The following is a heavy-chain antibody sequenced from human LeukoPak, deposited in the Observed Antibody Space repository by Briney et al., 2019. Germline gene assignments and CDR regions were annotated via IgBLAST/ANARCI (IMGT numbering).Heavy chain of an antibody. CDR3: ARGRGYCSSTSCQNWFDP. D-gene: IGHD2-2*01. Sequence: GSLRLSCAASGFTFSSYSMNWVRQAPGKGLEWVSSISNSSSYIYYADSVKGRFTISRGNAKNSLYLQMNSLRAEDTAVYYCARGRGYCSSTSCQNWFDPWGQGTLVTVSS. V-gene: IGHV3-21*01. CDR1: GFTFSSYS. CDR2: ISNSSSYI. J-gene: IGHJ5*02.